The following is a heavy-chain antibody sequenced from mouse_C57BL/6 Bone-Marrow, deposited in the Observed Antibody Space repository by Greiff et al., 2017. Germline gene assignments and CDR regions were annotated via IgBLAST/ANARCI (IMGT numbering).Heavy chain of an antibody. V-gene: IGHV1-64*01. J-gene: IGHJ1*03. CDR2: IHPNSGST. CDR3: ARQLRLRFYWYFDV. D-gene: IGHD3-2*02. Sequence: VQLQQSGAELVKPGASVKLSCKASGYTFTSYWMHWVKQRPGQGLEWIGMIHPNSGSTNYNEKFKSKATLTVDKSSSTAYMQHSSLTSEDSAVYYCARQLRLRFYWYFDVWGTGTTVTVSS. CDR1: GYTFTSYW.